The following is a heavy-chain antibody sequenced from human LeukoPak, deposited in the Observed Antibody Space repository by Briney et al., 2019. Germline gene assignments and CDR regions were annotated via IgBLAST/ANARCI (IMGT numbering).Heavy chain of an antibody. D-gene: IGHD5-18*01. CDR2: ISSSGIST. CDR3: AKAPANYVDTAMGTFDY. CDR1: GGSISDYY. V-gene: IGHV3-23*01. Sequence: PSETLSLTCTVSGGSISDYYWTWIRQPPGKGLEWVSAISSSGISTYYADSVKGRFTISRDNSKNTLYLQMNSLRAEDTAVYYCAKAPANYVDTAMGTFDYWGQGTLVTVSS. J-gene: IGHJ4*02.